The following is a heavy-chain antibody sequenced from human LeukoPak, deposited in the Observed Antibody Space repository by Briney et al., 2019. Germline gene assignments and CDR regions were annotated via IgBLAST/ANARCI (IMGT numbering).Heavy chain of an antibody. V-gene: IGHV4-59*01. CDR1: GGSISSYY. CDR3: GXYDXWXXXXXDD. Sequence: GXVSGGSISSYYWSWLRQPQGKGLEWIGYIYYSGSTNYNPSLKRGVTISIETSKNQFSQKRSYVTAADTAEYYWGXYDXWXXXXXDDWGQXILVTVSS. J-gene: IGHJ4*02. CDR2: IYYSGST. D-gene: IGHD3-3*01.